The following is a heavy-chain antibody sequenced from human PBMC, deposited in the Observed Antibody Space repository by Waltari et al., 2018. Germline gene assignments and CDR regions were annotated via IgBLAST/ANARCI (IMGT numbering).Heavy chain of an antibody. CDR2: IYHSGST. V-gene: IGHV4-38-2*02. J-gene: IGHJ3*02. D-gene: IGHD2-15*01. CDR1: GYSISSGYY. CDR3: ARDHYCSGGACYPGGSAFDI. Sequence: QVQLQESGPGLVKPSETLSLTCAVSGYSISSGYYWGWIRQPPGKGLEWIGSIYHSGSTYYNPSLKSRVTISINTSNNQFSLKLSSVTAADTAVYYCARDHYCSGGACYPGGSAFDIWGQGTMVTVS.